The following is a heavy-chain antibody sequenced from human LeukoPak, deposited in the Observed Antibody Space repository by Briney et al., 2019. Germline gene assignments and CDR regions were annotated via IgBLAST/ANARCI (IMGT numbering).Heavy chain of an antibody. CDR1: GFTFSSYS. CDR2: ISSSSYI. D-gene: IGHD6-13*01. J-gene: IGHJ4*02. V-gene: IGHV3-21*01. CDR3: ARDHQAAAVYDY. Sequence: GGSLRLSCATSGFTFSSYSMNWVRQAPGKGLEWVSSISSSSYIYYADSVKGRFTISRDNAKNSLYLQMNSLRAEDTAVYYCARDHQAAAVYDYWGQGTLVTVSS.